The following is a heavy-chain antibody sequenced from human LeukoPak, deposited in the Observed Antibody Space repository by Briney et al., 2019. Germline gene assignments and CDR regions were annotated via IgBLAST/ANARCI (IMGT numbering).Heavy chain of an antibody. V-gene: IGHV3-53*01. CDR1: GFTVSNNY. J-gene: IGHJ4*02. Sequence: GGSLRLSCAASGFTVSNNYMSWVRQAPGKGLEWVSIIYSGGSTYYADSVKGRFTISRDNSKNTLYLQMNSLRAEDTAVYYCARARDYYDSSGSTTYFDYWGQGTLVTVSS. CDR2: IYSGGST. D-gene: IGHD3-22*01. CDR3: ARARDYYDSSGSTTYFDY.